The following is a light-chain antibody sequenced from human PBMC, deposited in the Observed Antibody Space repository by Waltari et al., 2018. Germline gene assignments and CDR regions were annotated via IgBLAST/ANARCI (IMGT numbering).Light chain of an antibody. V-gene: IGLV1-44*01. CDR1: SSNIGSNL. CDR2: RNN. CDR3: AAWDDSLSGKV. Sequence: QTVLTQPPSASGTPGQRLTISCSGSSSNIGSNLVNWYQQLPGTAPKLLVYRNNPRPAGVPDRFSGSKSGTSASLAISGLQSEDEADYYCAAWDDSLSGKVFGGGTKLTVL. J-gene: IGLJ3*02.